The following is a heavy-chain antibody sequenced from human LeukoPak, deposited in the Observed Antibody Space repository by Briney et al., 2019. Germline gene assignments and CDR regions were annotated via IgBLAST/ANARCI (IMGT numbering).Heavy chain of an antibody. CDR3: AKDLMATTTYYFDY. J-gene: IGHJ4*02. D-gene: IGHD5-24*01. CDR1: GFTFSSYG. CDR2: IRYDGSNK. V-gene: IGHV3-30*02. Sequence: GGSLRLSCAASGFTFSSYGMHWVRQAPGKGLEWAAFIRYDGSNKYYADPVKGRFTISRDNSKNTLYLQMNSLRAEDTAVYYCAKDLMATTTYYFDYWGQGTLVTVSS.